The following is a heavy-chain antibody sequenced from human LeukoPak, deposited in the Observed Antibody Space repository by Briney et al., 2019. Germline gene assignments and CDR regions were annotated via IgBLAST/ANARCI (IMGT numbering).Heavy chain of an antibody. D-gene: IGHD5-12*01. Sequence: ASVKVSFKASGYTFTNYYMNWVRQAPGQGLEWMGIINPSGGSTSYAQKFQGRVTVTRDTSTSTVYMEVSSLRSEDTAMYYCAREGEIGYDLSDYWGRGTLVTVSS. J-gene: IGHJ4*02. CDR2: INPSGGST. CDR1: GYTFTNYY. V-gene: IGHV1-46*01. CDR3: AREGEIGYDLSDY.